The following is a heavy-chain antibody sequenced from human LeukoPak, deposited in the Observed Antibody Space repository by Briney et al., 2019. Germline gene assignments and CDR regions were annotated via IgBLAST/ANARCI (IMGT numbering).Heavy chain of an antibody. CDR2: ISASGSST. D-gene: IGHD3-3*01. CDR3: AKGAQYDFWTGYTLEYFDA. CDR1: GFTFTSYA. J-gene: IGHJ4*02. Sequence: GGSLRLSCAASGFTFTSYAMNWVRQAPGKGLEWVSFISASGSSTHYADSVKGRFTISRDNSNNTLYLKINSLRAEDTAAYYCAKGAQYDFWTGYTLEYFDAWGKGTLVTVSS. V-gene: IGHV3-23*01.